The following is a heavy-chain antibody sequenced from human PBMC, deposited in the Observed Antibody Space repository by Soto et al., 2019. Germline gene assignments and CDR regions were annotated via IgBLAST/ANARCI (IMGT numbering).Heavy chain of an antibody. J-gene: IGHJ4*02. CDR2: ISPYNGNT. Sequence: QVQLVQSGVEVQKPGASVKVSCKASGYTFTSYVINWLRQAPGQGLEWMGWISPYNGNTNHGQKLQGRGTINPSPVSSLAYMERGSLRSDDSAVDYCARDGGVWGSFRYFDYWGQGTLVTVSS. V-gene: IGHV1-18*04. CDR1: GYTFTSYV. D-gene: IGHD3-16*02. CDR3: ARDGGVWGSFRYFDY.